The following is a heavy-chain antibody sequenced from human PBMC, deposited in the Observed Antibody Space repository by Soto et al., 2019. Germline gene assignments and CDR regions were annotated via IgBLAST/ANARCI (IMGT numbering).Heavy chain of an antibody. CDR1: GGSISSGGYY. J-gene: IGHJ6*03. CDR2: IYYSGST. Sequence: SETLSLTCTVSGGSISSGGYYWSWIRQHPGKGLEWIGYIYYSGSTYYNPSLKSRVTISVDTSKNQFSLKLSSVTAADTAVYYRARARTGTTRNYYYYYYMDVWGKGTTVTVSS. V-gene: IGHV4-31*03. CDR3: ARARTGTTRNYYYYYYMDV. D-gene: IGHD1-7*01.